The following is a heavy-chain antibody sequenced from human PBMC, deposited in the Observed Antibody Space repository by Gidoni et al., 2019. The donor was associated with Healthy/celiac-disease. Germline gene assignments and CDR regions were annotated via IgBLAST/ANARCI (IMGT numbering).Heavy chain of an antibody. D-gene: IGHD1-26*01. CDR1: GFTFSSYS. J-gene: IGHJ4*02. CDR3: ASLHRVGAQVKGFDY. CDR2: ISSSSSTI. Sequence: EVQLVESGGGLVQPGGSLRLSCAASGFTFSSYSMNWVRQAPGKGLEWVSYISSSSSTIYYADSVKGRFTISRDNAKNSLYLQMNSLRDEDTAVYYCASLHRVGAQVKGFDYWGQGTLVTVSS. V-gene: IGHV3-48*02.